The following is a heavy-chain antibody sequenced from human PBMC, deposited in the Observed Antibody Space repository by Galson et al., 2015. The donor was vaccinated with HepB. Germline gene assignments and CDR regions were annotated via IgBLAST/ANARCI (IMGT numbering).Heavy chain of an antibody. CDR1: GFTFSSYS. Sequence: SLRLSCAASGFTFSSYSMNWVRQAPGKGLEWVSYISSSSSTIYYADSVKGRFTISRDNAKNSLYLQMNSLRAEDTAVYYCARDGSPWEPDYYMDVWGKGTTVTVSS. CDR2: ISSSSSTI. CDR3: ARDGSPWEPDYYMDV. V-gene: IGHV3-48*01. D-gene: IGHD1-26*01. J-gene: IGHJ6*03.